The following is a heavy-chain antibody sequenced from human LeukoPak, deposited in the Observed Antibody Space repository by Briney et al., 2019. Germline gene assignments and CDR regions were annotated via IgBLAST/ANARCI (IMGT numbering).Heavy chain of an antibody. CDR1: GGSISSYY. CDR2: MYYSGST. D-gene: IGHD1-26*01. Sequence: SSETLSLTCTVSGGSISSYYWSWIRQPPGKGLEWIGYMYYSGSTSYNPSLKSRVTISLDTSKNQFSLKLTSVTAADTAVYYCARTRGATYLYYFDYWGQGTLVTVSS. CDR3: ARTRGATYLYYFDY. V-gene: IGHV4-59*01. J-gene: IGHJ4*02.